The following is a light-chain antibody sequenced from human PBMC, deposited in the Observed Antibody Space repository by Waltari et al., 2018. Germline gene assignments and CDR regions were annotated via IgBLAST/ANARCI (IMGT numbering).Light chain of an antibody. V-gene: IGLV3-1*01. CDR3: QAWDTSTALYV. Sequence: SYDLTQPPSVSVSPGQTATITCSGHKLGDKFACWYQQKPGQSPVLVIYQDYKRPSGIPELFSASNAGNTATLTISGTQPMDEADYYCQAWDTSTALYVFGPGTKVTVL. CDR2: QDY. J-gene: IGLJ1*01. CDR1: KLGDKF.